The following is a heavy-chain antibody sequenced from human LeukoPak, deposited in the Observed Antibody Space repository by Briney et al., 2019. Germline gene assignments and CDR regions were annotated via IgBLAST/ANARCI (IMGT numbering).Heavy chain of an antibody. D-gene: IGHD5-18*01. CDR2: FDPEDGET. Sequence: ASVKVSCKVSGYTLTELSMHWVRQAPGKGLEWMGGFDPEDGETIYAQKFQGRVTMTEDTSTDTAYMELSSLRSEDTAVYYCATRLGYSYGYYFDYWGQGTLVTVSS. CDR3: ATRLGYSYGYYFDY. CDR1: GYTLTELS. V-gene: IGHV1-24*01. J-gene: IGHJ4*02.